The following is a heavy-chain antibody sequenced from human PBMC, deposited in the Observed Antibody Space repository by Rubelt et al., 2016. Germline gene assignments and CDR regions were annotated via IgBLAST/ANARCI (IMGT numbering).Heavy chain of an antibody. V-gene: IGHV4-38-2*02. Sequence: QVQLQESGPGLVKPSETLSLTCTVSGYSISSGYYWGWIRQPPGKGLEWIGSIYHSGSTYYNPSLKSRVPISVDTPKNRFSLKRGSVTAADTAVYYCARDHSSGWYLEGFFDYWGQGTLVTVSS. CDR2: IYHSGST. J-gene: IGHJ4*02. CDR3: ARDHSSGWYLEGFFDY. D-gene: IGHD6-19*01. CDR1: GYSISSGYY.